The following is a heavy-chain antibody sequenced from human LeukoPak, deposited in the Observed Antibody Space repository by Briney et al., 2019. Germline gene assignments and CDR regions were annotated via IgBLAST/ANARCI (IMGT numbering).Heavy chain of an antibody. V-gene: IGHV4-59*12. J-gene: IGHJ4*02. D-gene: IGHD3-10*01. CDR2: IYYSGST. CDR1: GGSISSYY. CDR3: ARGPYGSGSYYNPRGIYY. Sequence: PSETLSLTCTVSGGSISSYYWSWIRQPPGKGLEWIGYIYYSGSTNYNPSLKSRVTISVDTSKNQFSLKLSSVTAADTAVYYCARGPYGSGSYYNPRGIYYWGQGTLVTVSS.